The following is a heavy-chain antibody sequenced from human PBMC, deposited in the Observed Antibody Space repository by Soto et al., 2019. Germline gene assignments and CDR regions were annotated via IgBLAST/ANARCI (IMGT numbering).Heavy chain of an antibody. D-gene: IGHD1-7*01. J-gene: IGHJ6*02. CDR3: ARDRSELELMDV. Sequence: EVQLVESGGGLVKPGGSLRLSCAASGFTFSSYSMNWVRQAPGKGLEWVSSISSSSSYIYYADSVKGRFTISRDNAKNSLYLQMNSLRAEDTAVYYCARDRSELELMDVWGQGTTVTVSS. CDR1: GFTFSSYS. CDR2: ISSSSSYI. V-gene: IGHV3-21*01.